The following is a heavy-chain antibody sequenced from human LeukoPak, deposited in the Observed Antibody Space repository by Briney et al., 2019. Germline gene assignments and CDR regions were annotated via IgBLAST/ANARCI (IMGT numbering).Heavy chain of an antibody. CDR3: ARTDTAMAYYFDY. Sequence: GASVKVSCKASGYTFTGYYMHWVRQAPGQGLEWMGWINPNSGGTNYAQKFQGRVTMTRDTSTSTAYMELSRLRSDDTAVYYCARTDTAMAYYFDYWGQGTLVTASS. V-gene: IGHV1-2*02. J-gene: IGHJ4*02. CDR1: GYTFTGYY. CDR2: INPNSGGT. D-gene: IGHD5-18*01.